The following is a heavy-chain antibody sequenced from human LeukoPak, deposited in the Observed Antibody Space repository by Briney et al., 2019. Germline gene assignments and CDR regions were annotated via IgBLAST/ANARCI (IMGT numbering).Heavy chain of an antibody. Sequence: GRSLRLSCVASGFTFSNYPMSWVRQAPGKGLEWVSAITGSGGITYYADSVKGRFTISRDNSRNTLYLQMNSLRAEDTAVYYCAKWGDYDVLTGYYDPDYWGQGTLVTVSS. V-gene: IGHV3-23*01. CDR1: GFTFSNYP. CDR3: AKWGDYDVLTGYYDPDY. CDR2: ITGSGGIT. D-gene: IGHD3-9*01. J-gene: IGHJ4*02.